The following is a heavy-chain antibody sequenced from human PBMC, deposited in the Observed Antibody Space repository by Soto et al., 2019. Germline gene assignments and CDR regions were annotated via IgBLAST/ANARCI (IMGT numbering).Heavy chain of an antibody. CDR1: GYIFTSYG. V-gene: IGHV1-18*04. D-gene: IGHD2-2*01. J-gene: IGHJ5*02. CDR3: ARGPRYCSINNCFSGVTWFDP. CDR2: ISSYNGNT. Sequence: GASVKVSCKASGYIFTSYGISWVRQAPGQGLEWMGWISSYNGNTNYAQKVQGRVTMTTDTSTSTTYMELRSLRSDDTAVYYCARGPRYCSINNCFSGVTWFDPWGQGTLVTVSS.